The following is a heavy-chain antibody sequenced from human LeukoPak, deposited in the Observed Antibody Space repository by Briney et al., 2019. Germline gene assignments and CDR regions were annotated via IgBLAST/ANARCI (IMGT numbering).Heavy chain of an antibody. CDR1: GFTFSSYG. Sequence: PGVSLRLSCAASGFTFSSYGMHWVRQAPGKGLEWVAFIRYDGSNKYYADSVKGRFTISRDNSKNTLYLQMNSLRAEDTAVYYCANEVELVGGGYYYYYMDVRGKGTMVTVSS. CDR2: IRYDGSNK. CDR3: ANEVELVGGGYYYYYMDV. J-gene: IGHJ6*03. V-gene: IGHV3-30*02. D-gene: IGHD6-13*01.